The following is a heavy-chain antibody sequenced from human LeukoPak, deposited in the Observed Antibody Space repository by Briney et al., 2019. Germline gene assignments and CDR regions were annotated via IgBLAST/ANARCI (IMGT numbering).Heavy chain of an antibody. V-gene: IGHV1-2*02. D-gene: IGHD5-12*01. CDR1: GYTFTGYY. J-gene: IGHJ4*02. CDR3: AREWGQVATIQFEF. CDR2: INPNRGGT. Sequence: ASLKVSCKASGYTFTGYYMHSVRQAPGQGLEWMGWINPNRGGTNYGQKFQGRVTMTRDTSIRPAYMELRRLRSDGPAVYYCAREWGQVATIQFEFWGEGTVVRVP.